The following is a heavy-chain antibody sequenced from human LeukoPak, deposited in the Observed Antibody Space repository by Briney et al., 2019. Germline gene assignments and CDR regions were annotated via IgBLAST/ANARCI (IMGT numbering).Heavy chain of an antibody. CDR3: AREECSGGTCYAKYFDY. J-gene: IGHJ4*02. CDR1: GYTFTTYY. D-gene: IGHD2-15*01. CDR2: INPSDDST. V-gene: IGHV1-46*01. Sequence: GASVKVSCKASGYTFTTYYMHWVRQAPGQGLEWVGVINPSDDSTNYAQNFQGRVIMTRDPSTSTVYMALSSLRSEDTAVYYCAREECSGGTCYAKYFDYWGQGTLVTVSS.